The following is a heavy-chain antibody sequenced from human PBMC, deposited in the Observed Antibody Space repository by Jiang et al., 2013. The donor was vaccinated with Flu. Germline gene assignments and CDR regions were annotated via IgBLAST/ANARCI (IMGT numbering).Heavy chain of an antibody. J-gene: IGHJ5*02. CDR2: INYSGNT. CDR3: AKGRTKRGFNNGSRWFDP. V-gene: IGHV4-34*01. CDR1: GGSFRGYY. Sequence: LLKPSETLSLTCAVYGGSFRGYYWSWIRQPPGKGLEWIGEINYSGNTKYNPSLESRVTISGDTSKNQFSLKMTSVTAADTAMYYCAKGRTKRGFNNGSRWFDPWGQGTLVTVSS. D-gene: IGHD2-8*01.